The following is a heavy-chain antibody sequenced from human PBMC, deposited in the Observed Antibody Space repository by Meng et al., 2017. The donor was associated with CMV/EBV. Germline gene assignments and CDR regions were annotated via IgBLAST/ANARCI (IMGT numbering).Heavy chain of an antibody. CDR1: GGSFSGYY. CDR2: INHSGST. CDR3: ARGFGASDSWSGYPTYYYYYYGMDV. V-gene: IGHV4-34*01. J-gene: IGHJ6*02. Sequence: SETLSLTCAVYGGSFSGYYWSWIRQPPGKGLEWIGEINHSGSTNYNPSLKSRVTISVDTSKNQFSLKLSSVTAADTAVYYCARGFGASDSWSGYPTYYYYYYGMDVWGQGTTVTVSS. D-gene: IGHD3-3*01.